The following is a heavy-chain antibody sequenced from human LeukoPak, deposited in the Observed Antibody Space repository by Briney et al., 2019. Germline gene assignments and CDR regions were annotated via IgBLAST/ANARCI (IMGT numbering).Heavy chain of an antibody. CDR1: GFTFSSYA. D-gene: IGHD4-23*01. CDR3: ARRAGGYSHPYDY. CDR2: IYSGGTT. V-gene: IGHV3-53*01. Sequence: GGSLRLSCAASGFTFSSYAMSWVRHAPGKGLEWVSLIYSGGTTYYADSVKGRFTISRDNSKNTLYLQMNSLRAEDTAVYYCARRAGGYSHPYDYWGQGILVTVSS. J-gene: IGHJ4*02.